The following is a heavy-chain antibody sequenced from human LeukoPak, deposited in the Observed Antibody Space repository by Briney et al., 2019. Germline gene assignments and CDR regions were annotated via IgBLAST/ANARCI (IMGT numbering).Heavy chain of an antibody. J-gene: IGHJ5*02. CDR1: GGSISSGGYY. D-gene: IGHD4-4*01. CDR3: AREGDGGNYQGTNNWFDP. CDR2: IYYSGST. V-gene: IGHV4-31*03. Sequence: SETLSLTCTVSGGSISSGGYYWTWIRQHPGKGLEWIGYIYYSGSTYYNPSLKSRVTISVDTSKNQFSLKLSSVTAADTAVYYCAREGDGGNYQGTNNWFDPWGQGALVTVSS.